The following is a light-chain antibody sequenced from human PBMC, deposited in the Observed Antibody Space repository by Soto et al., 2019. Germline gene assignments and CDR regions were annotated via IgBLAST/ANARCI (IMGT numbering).Light chain of an antibody. CDR2: RNN. V-gene: IGLV1-47*01. Sequence: QSVLTQPPSESGTPGQRVTISCSGSSSNIGTKFVYWYQQLPGTAPKLLIYRNNERPSGVPDRFSGSKSGTSASLAISGLRSEDEADYYCAAWDDSLSGRVFGGGTKLTVL. J-gene: IGLJ3*02. CDR3: AAWDDSLSGRV. CDR1: SSNIGTKF.